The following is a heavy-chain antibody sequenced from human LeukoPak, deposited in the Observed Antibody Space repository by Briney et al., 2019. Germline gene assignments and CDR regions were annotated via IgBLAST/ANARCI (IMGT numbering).Heavy chain of an antibody. CDR2: IDWDDDK. CDR1: GFSLSTSGMR. J-gene: IGHJ3*02. CDR3: ARSGPDALYCSGGSCYSIAFDI. D-gene: IGHD2-15*01. Sequence: SGPTLVNPTQTLTLTCTFSGFSLSTSGMRVSWIRQPPGKALEWLARIDWDDDKLYSTSLKTRLTISKDTSKNQVVLTMTNMDPVDTATYYCARSGPDALYCSGGSCYSIAFDIWGQGTMVTVSS. V-gene: IGHV2-70*04.